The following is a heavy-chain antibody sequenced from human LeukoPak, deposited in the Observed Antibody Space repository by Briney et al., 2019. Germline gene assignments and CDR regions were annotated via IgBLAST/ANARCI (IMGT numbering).Heavy chain of an antibody. D-gene: IGHD3-10*01. CDR2: ISGSGGST. CDR1: GFTFSSYA. Sequence: GGSLRLSCAASGFTFSSYAMSWVGQAPGKGLEWVSAISGSGGSTYYADSVKGRFTISRDNSKNTLYLQMNSLRAEDTAVYYCARRRDTYYYGSGSYYPIYYFGYWGQGTLVTVSS. J-gene: IGHJ4*02. V-gene: IGHV3-23*01. CDR3: ARRRDTYYYGSGSYYPIYYFGY.